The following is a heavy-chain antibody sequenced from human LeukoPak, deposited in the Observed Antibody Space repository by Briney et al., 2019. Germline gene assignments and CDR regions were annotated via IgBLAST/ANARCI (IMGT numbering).Heavy chain of an antibody. J-gene: IGHJ4*02. Sequence: SETLSLTCTVSGGSISSSSYYWGWIRQPPGKGLEWIGSIYYSGGTYYNPSLKSRVTISVDTSKNQFSLRLSFVTAADTAVYYCARVGRGAYYFDYWGQGTLVTVSS. CDR2: IYYSGGT. CDR3: ARVGRGAYYFDY. D-gene: IGHD3-10*01. CDR1: GGSISSSSYY. V-gene: IGHV4-39*07.